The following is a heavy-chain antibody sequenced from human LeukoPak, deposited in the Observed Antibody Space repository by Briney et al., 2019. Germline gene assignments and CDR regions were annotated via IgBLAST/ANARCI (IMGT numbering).Heavy chain of an antibody. J-gene: IGHJ4*02. CDR2: ISSSGSTI. V-gene: IGHV3-48*03. Sequence: GGSLRLSCAASGFTFSSYEMNWVRQAPGKGLEWVSYISSSGSTIYYADSVKGRFTVSRDNAKNSLYLQMNSLRAEDTAVYYCASPALPALDGSGRDWGQGTLVTVSS. CDR1: GFTFSSYE. D-gene: IGHD3-10*01. CDR3: ASPALPALDGSGRD.